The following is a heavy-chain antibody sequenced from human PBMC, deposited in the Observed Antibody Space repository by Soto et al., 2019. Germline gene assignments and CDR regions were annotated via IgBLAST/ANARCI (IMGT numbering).Heavy chain of an antibody. V-gene: IGHV2-5*02. CDR1: GFSLSTSGVG. D-gene: IGHD6-13*01. CDR2: IYWDDDK. Sequence: QITLKESGPTLVKPTQTLTLTCTFSGFSLSTSGVGVGWIRQPPGKALEWLALIYWDDDKRYSPPLKSRLTITRDTSQYLVVLTMSNMDPGDTATCYCAHFPAAGLYYIGYRCQGTLVTVSS. J-gene: IGHJ4*02. CDR3: AHFPAAGLYYIGY.